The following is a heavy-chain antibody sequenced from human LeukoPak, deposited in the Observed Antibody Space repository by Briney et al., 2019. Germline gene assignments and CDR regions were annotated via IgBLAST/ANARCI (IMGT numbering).Heavy chain of an antibody. Sequence: SETLSLTCTVSGGSISSGGYYWSWIRQHPGKGLEWIGYIYYSGSTYYNPSLKSRVTISVDTSKNQFSLKLGSVTAADTAVYYCARMARYYYDSSGYSFDYWGQGTLVTVSS. J-gene: IGHJ4*02. CDR3: ARMARYYYDSSGYSFDY. CDR1: GGSISSGGYY. CDR2: IYYSGST. D-gene: IGHD3-22*01. V-gene: IGHV4-31*03.